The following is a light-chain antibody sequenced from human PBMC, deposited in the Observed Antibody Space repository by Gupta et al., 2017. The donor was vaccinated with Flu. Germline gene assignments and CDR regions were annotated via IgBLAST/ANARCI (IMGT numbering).Light chain of an antibody. V-gene: IGLV8-61*01. CDR1: SDSVSTSYY. Sequence: QTVVTQEPSFSVSPGGTVTLPCGLSSDSVSTSYYPSWDQQTPGQAPRTLIYSTNIRSAGVPDRFSGSILGNKAALTITGTQADDESDYYCVLYMRSGISVFGGGTKLSVL. J-gene: IGLJ3*02. CDR2: STN. CDR3: VLYMRSGISV.